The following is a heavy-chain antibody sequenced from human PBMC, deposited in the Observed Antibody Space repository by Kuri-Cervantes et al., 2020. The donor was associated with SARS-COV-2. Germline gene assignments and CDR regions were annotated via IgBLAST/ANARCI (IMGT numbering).Heavy chain of an antibody. Sequence: GESLKISCAASGFTFSSYWMSWVRQAPGKGLEWVANIKQDGSEKYYVDSVKGRFTISRDNAKNSLYLQMNSLRAEDTAVYYCARGGGVGYDSWGQGTLVTVSS. V-gene: IGHV3-7*01. D-gene: IGHD3-16*01. CDR1: GFTFSSYW. CDR2: IKQDGSEK. J-gene: IGHJ4*02. CDR3: ARGGGVGYDS.